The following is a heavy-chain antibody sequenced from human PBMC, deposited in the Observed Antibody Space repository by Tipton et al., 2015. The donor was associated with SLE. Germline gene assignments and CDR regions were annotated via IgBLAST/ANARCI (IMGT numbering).Heavy chain of an antibody. CDR2: IYYSVTT. D-gene: IGHD3-10*01. CDR3: ASSYGSGIGAFDI. V-gene: IGHV4-39*07. J-gene: IGHJ3*02. CDR1: GGSINSSSYS. Sequence: TLSLTCTVSGGSINSSSYSWRWIRQPPGKGLKWIGSIYYSVTTYYNPSLKSRVTISVDTSKNHFSLKLSSVTAADTAVYYCASSYGSGIGAFDIWGQGTMVTVSS.